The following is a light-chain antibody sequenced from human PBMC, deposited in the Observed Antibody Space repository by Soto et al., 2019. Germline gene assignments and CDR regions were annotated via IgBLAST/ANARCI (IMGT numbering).Light chain of an antibody. CDR3: QQRSNWPPYT. CDR1: QSVSSY. Sequence: EIVLTQSPATLSLSPGERATLSCGASQSVSSYLAWYQQKPSQAPRLLIYDASNRATGIPARFSGSGSGTDFTLTISSLEPEDFAVYYCQQRSNWPPYTFGQGTKLESK. V-gene: IGKV3-11*01. CDR2: DAS. J-gene: IGKJ2*01.